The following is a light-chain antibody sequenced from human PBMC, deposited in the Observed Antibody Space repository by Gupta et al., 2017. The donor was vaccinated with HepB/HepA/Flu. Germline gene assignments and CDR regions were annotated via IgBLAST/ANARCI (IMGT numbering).Light chain of an antibody. V-gene: IGKV1-5*03. J-gene: IGKJ1*01. CDR2: WTS. CDR1: QNITRY. CDR3: QQDKIYRT. Sequence: DIQMTQSPSTLSASVGDRVTINCRASQNITRYLAWYQQKPGKAPKLLINWTSDLESGVPSRFSGSASGTEFTLTISSLQPDDFATYFCQQDKIYRTFGEGTKVEVK.